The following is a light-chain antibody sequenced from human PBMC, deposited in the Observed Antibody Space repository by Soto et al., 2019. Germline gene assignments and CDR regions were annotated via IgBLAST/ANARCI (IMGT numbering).Light chain of an antibody. CDR3: SSYTSTNTLV. J-gene: IGLJ2*01. Sequence: QSALTQPASVSGSPGQSITISCTGTSSDIGGYNYVSWYQQHPDKAPQLMIFDVSNRPSGISDRFSGSKSGNMASLTISGLQAEDEADYYCSSYTSTNTLVFGGGTKVTVL. V-gene: IGLV2-14*03. CDR1: SSDIGGYNY. CDR2: DVS.